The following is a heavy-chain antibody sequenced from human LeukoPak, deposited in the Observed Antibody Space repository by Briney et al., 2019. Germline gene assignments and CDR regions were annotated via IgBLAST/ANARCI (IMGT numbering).Heavy chain of an antibody. CDR3: AREGIVGATF. CDR1: GFTFSSYA. Sequence: GGSLRLSCAASGFTFSSYAMHWVRQAPGKGLEWVAVILYDGSNKYYADSVKGRFTISRDNAKNSLYLQMNSLRAEDTAVYYCAREGIVGATFGGQGTLVTVSS. D-gene: IGHD1-26*01. J-gene: IGHJ1*01. CDR2: ILYDGSNK. V-gene: IGHV3-30*04.